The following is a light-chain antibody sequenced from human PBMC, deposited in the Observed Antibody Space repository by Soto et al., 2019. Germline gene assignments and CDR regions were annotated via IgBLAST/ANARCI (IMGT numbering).Light chain of an antibody. Sequence: EIVMTQSPATLSVSPGERATLSCRASQSVSSNLAWYQQKPGQAPRLLMYGASTRATGIPARFSGSGSGTEFTITISSLQSEDFAVYFCQQYYSWPPLTFGGGTKVEIK. CDR2: GAS. V-gene: IGKV3-15*01. J-gene: IGKJ4*01. CDR3: QQYYSWPPLT. CDR1: QSVSSN.